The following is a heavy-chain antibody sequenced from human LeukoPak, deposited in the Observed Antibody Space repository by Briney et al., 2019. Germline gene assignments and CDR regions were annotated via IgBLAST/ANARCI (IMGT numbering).Heavy chain of an antibody. CDR2: IYTSGST. CDR1: GGSISSYY. J-gene: IGHJ4*02. V-gene: IGHV4-4*07. CDR3: ARDRRYCSGGSCYNYFDY. Sequence: PSETLSLTCTVSGGSISSYYWSWIRQPARKGLEWIGRIYTSGSTNYNPSLKSRVTMSVDTSKNQFSLKLSSVTAADTAVYYCARDRRYCSGGSCYNYFDYWGQGTLVTVSS. D-gene: IGHD2-15*01.